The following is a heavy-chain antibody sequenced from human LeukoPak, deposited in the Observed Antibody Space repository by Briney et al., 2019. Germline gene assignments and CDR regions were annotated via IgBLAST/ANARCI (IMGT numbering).Heavy chain of an antibody. J-gene: IGHJ4*02. V-gene: IGHV4-39*07. D-gene: IGHD2-21*01. CDR1: GGSISSSSYY. Sequence: PSETLSLTCTVSGGSISSSSYYWGWIRQPPGKGLEWIGSIYHSGSTYYNPSLKSRVTISVDTSKNQFSLKLSSVTAADTAVYYCARVTYSVFDYWGQGTLVTVSS. CDR2: IYHSGST. CDR3: ARVTYSVFDY.